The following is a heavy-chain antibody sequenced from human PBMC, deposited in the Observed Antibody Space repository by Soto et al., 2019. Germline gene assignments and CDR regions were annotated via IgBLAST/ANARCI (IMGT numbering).Heavy chain of an antibody. CDR3: ARGGSLYDRTKGDY. D-gene: IGHD3-16*01. CDR2: ISGSGDYT. V-gene: IGHV3-23*01. CDR1: QITFSNYA. J-gene: IGHJ4*02. Sequence: GGSLRLSCAASQITFSNYAMSWVRQAPGKGLEWVSAISGSGDYTYYADSVKGRFTISRDNSKNTLYLQMNSLRAEDTAVYYCARGGSLYDRTKGDYWGPGTQVTVSS.